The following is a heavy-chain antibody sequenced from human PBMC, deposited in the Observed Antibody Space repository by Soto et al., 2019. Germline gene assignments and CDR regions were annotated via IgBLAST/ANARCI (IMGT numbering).Heavy chain of an antibody. Sequence: VGSLRLSCAASGFTFSSYAMSWVRQAPGKGLEWVSAISGSGGSTYYADSVKGRFTISRDNSKNTLYLQMNSLRAEDTAVYYCAKGEMATILPIDYWGQGTLVTVSS. CDR3: AKGEMATILPIDY. CDR1: GFTFSSYA. D-gene: IGHD5-12*01. J-gene: IGHJ4*02. V-gene: IGHV3-23*01. CDR2: ISGSGGST.